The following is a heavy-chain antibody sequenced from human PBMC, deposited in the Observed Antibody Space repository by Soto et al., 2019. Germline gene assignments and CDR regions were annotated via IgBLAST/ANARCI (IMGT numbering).Heavy chain of an antibody. CDR2: IYDSGSM. CDR3: ARVVTIFGVVIRDYYYYMDV. D-gene: IGHD3-3*01. J-gene: IGHJ6*03. V-gene: IGHV4-31*03. Sequence: PSETLSLTCTVSGGSISSGAYYWSWIRQHPGKGLEWIGYIYDSGSMYYNPSLKSRVNISVDTSKNQFSLKLSSVTAADTAVYYCARVVTIFGVVIRDYYYYMDVWGKGTTVTFSS. CDR1: GGSISSGAYY.